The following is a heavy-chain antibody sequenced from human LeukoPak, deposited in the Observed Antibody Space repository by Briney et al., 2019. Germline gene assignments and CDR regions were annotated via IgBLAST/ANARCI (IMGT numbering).Heavy chain of an antibody. D-gene: IGHD3-3*01. CDR1: GFIFRSNG. J-gene: IGHJ3*02. CDR2: IWHDGSNQ. CDR3: AKGRGRFLEWLSDAFDI. Sequence: GRSLRLSCAASGFIFRSNGMHWVRQAPGKGLEWLAVIWHDGSNQYYADSVKGRFTISRDNSKNSLYLQMNSLRAEDTAVYYCAKGRGRFLEWLSDAFDIWGQGTMVTVSS. V-gene: IGHV3-33*06.